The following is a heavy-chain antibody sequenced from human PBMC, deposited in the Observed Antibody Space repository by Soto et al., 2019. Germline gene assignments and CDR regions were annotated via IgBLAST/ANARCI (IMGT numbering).Heavy chain of an antibody. J-gene: IGHJ1*01. Sequence: EVQLVESGGGLVQPGGSLRLSCAASGFTVSSNYMSWVRQAPGKGLEWVSVIYSGGSTYYADSVKGRFTISRHNSKNTLYLQMNSLRAEDTAVYYCARAGSSSWGEYFQHWGQGTLVTVSS. V-gene: IGHV3-53*04. CDR2: IYSGGST. CDR3: ARAGSSSWGEYFQH. D-gene: IGHD6-13*01. CDR1: GFTVSSNY.